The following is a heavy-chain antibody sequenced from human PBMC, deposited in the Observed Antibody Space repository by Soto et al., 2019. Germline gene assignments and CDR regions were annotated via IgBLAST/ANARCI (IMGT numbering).Heavy chain of an antibody. CDR2: IRTSVGDT. CDR1: GFTFSSYA. CDR3: AKDPTYDYGYFDS. Sequence: PGGSLRLSCAASGFTFSSYAMNWVRQDPGKGLEWVSTIRTSVGDTYYAASVKGRFTISRDNSKSTVYLHLNSLRAEDTAIYYCAKDPTYDYGYFDSWGQGTLVTVSS. D-gene: IGHD4-17*01. V-gene: IGHV3-23*01. J-gene: IGHJ4*02.